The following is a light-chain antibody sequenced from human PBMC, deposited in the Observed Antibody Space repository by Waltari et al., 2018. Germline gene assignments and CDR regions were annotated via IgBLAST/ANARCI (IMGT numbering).Light chain of an antibody. J-gene: IGLJ3*02. CDR2: END. Sequence: QSVLTQPPSVSAAPGHTVTISCPGHRLAIENSFVSWYQHLPGTAPKLLIYENDKRPSGIPDRLSASKSGTSATLDISGLQIGDEADYYCGTWDGSLRGWVFGGGTKLTVL. CDR3: GTWDGSLRGWV. CDR1: RLAIENSF. V-gene: IGLV1-51*02.